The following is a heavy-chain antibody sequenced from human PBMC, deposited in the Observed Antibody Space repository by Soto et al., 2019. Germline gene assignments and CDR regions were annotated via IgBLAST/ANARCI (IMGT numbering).Heavy chain of an antibody. J-gene: IGHJ5*02. D-gene: IGHD5-18*01. CDR3: ARVRGDSSGLNWFDP. CDR2: IYYSGST. Sequence: SETLALTCTVSGGSISSGGYYWSWIRQHPGKGLEWIGFIYYSGSTNYNPSLKSRVTILVDTSKNQFSLKLSSVTAADTAVYYCARVRGDSSGLNWFDPWGQGTLVTVSS. CDR1: GGSISSGGYY. V-gene: IGHV4-61*08.